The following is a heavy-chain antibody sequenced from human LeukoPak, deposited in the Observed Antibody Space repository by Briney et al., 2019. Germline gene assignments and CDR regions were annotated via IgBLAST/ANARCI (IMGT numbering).Heavy chain of an antibody. J-gene: IGHJ4*02. V-gene: IGHV3-30*18. CDR2: ISYDGSIK. CDR3: TKYLYPTLTRIDY. Sequence: PGGSLRLSCAASGFTFSDYGIHWVRQAPGKGLEWVGLISYDGSIKYYADSVKGRFAISRDNSKNTLYLQMNSLRPEDTAVYYCTKYLYPTLTRIDYWGQGTLVTVSS. CDR1: GFTFSDYG. D-gene: IGHD2-8*01.